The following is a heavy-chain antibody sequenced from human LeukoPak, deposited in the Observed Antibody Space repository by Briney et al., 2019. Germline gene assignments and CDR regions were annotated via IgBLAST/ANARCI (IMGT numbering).Heavy chain of an antibody. V-gene: IGHV1-69*05. Sequence: SVKVSCKAAGGTFSSYAISWVRQAPGRGLEWMGRIIPIFGTANYAQKFQDRVTNHTHKPTSTAHMELSSQSCEDTGVYYCARERGWLHQSGVAFVIWREGTMLTVPS. CDR2: IIPIFGTA. CDR1: GGTFSSYA. D-gene: IGHD5-24*01. J-gene: IGHJ3*02. CDR3: ARERGWLHQSGVAFVI.